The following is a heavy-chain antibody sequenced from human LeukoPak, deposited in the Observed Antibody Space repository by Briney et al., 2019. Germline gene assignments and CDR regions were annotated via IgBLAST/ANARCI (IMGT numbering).Heavy chain of an antibody. CDR1: GYSISSGYY. J-gene: IGHJ3*02. Sequence: SETLSLTCTVSGYSISSGYYWSWIRQPPGKGLEWIGHIHHSGSTHYNSSLKSRVTISMDRSENQVSLKLNSVTAADTAIYYCASPMTFMVRGLHGIDGFNIWGQGTMVTVSS. D-gene: IGHD3-10*01. CDR2: IHHSGST. CDR3: ASPMTFMVRGLHGIDGFNI. V-gene: IGHV4-38-2*02.